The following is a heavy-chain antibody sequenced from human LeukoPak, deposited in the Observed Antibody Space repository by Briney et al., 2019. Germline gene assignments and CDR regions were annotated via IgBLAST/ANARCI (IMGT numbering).Heavy chain of an antibody. J-gene: IGHJ4*02. CDR1: LGSISSSNW. CDR2: IYLSGST. CDR3: ARMRVVRGVILDY. V-gene: IGHV4-4*02. D-gene: IGHD3-10*01. Sequence: PSGTLSLTCAVSLGSISSSNWWSWVRQPPGKGLEWIGEIYLSGSTNYNPSLKSRVTISVDKSKNQFSLKLSSVTAADTAVYYCARMRVVRGVILDYWGQGTLVTVSS.